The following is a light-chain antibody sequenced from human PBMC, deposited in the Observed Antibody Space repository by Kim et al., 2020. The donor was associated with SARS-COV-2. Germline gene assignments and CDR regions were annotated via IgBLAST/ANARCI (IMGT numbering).Light chain of an antibody. CDR3: QSYDSSLSGWV. J-gene: IGLJ3*02. Sequence: QSVLTQPPSVSGAPGQRVTISCTGSSSNIGAGYDVPWYQQLPGTAPKLLIYGNSNRPSGVPDRFSASKSGTSASLAITGLQAEDEADYYCQSYDSSLSGWVFGGGTQLTVL. V-gene: IGLV1-40*01. CDR1: SSNIGAGYD. CDR2: GNS.